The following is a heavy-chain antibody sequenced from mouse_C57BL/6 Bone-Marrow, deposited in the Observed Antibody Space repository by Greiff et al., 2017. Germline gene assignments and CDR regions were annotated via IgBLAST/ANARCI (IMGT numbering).Heavy chain of an antibody. Sequence: QVQLKQSGPGLVQPSQSLSITCTVSGFSLTSYGVHWVRQSPGKGLEWLGVIWSGGSTDYNAAFISRLSISKDNSKSQVFFKMNSLQADDTAIYYCARTLYGYDGGPWFAYWGQGTLVTVSA. V-gene: IGHV2-2*01. CDR1: GFSLTSYG. CDR3: ARTLYGYDGGPWFAY. CDR2: IWSGGST. D-gene: IGHD2-2*01. J-gene: IGHJ3*01.